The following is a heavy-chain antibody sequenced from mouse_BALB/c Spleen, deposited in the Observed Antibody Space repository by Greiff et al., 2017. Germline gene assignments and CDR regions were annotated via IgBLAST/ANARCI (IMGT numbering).Heavy chain of an antibody. V-gene: IGHV5-17*02. CDR1: GFTFSSFG. Sequence: EVMLVESGGGLVQPGGSRKLSCAASGFTFSSFGMHWVRQAPEKGLEWVAYISSGSSTIYYADTVKGRFTISRDNPKSTLFLQMTSLRSEDTAMYYCARYPYGSYAMDYWGQGTSVTVSS. CDR2: ISSGSSTI. CDR3: ARYPYGSYAMDY. D-gene: IGHD2-1*01. J-gene: IGHJ4*01.